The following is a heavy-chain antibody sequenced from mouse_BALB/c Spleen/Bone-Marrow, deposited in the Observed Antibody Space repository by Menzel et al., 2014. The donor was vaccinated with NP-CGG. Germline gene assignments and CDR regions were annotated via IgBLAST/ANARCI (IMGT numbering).Heavy chain of an antibody. CDR2: IRNKANGHTT. D-gene: IGHD2-3*01. J-gene: IGHJ1*01. Sequence: EVQLVESGGGLVQPGGSLRLSCAPSGVTFTDYYMSWVRQPPGKALEWLGFIRNKANGHTTEYSASVKGRFTISRDNSQSILYLQMNTLRAEDSATYYCARDINDGYYWYFDVWGAGTTVTVSS. CDR1: GVTFTDYY. V-gene: IGHV7-3*02. CDR3: ARDINDGYYWYFDV.